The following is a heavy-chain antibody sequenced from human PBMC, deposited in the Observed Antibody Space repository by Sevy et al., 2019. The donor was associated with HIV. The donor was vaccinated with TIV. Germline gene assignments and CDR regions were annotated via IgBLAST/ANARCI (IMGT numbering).Heavy chain of an antibody. V-gene: IGHV3-30*02. D-gene: IGHD6-6*01. Sequence: GGSLRLSCAASGFTFSSYGMHWVRQAPGKGLEWVAFIQYDGSNKYYADSVKGRFTVSRDSSKNTLYLQLNSLRGDDTAVYYCAKDGTGFVAAPYNWFDPWGKGTLVTVSS. CDR2: IQYDGSNK. J-gene: IGHJ5*02. CDR3: AKDGTGFVAAPYNWFDP. CDR1: GFTFSSYG.